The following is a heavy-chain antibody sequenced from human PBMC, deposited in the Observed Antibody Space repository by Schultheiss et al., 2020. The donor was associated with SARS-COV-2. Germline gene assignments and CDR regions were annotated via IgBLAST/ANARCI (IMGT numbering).Heavy chain of an antibody. J-gene: IGHJ4*02. CDR2: INQDGSEK. CDR3: AKFAPYYGSNSEYYFDY. D-gene: IGHD1-26*01. CDR1: GFTFNNFG. Sequence: GGSLRLSCAASGFTFNNFGMPWVRQAPGKGLEWVANINQDGSEKYYVDSVKGRFCISRDNSKNTLYLQMNSLRAEDTAVYYCAKFAPYYGSNSEYYFDYWGQGTMVTVSS. V-gene: IGHV3-7*01.